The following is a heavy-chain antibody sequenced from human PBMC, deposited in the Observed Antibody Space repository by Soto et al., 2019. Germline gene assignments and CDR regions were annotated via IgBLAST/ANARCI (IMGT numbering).Heavy chain of an antibody. CDR1: GFTFSSYS. CDR3: ATHYDFWSGYYPIDY. V-gene: IGHV3-21*01. J-gene: IGHJ4*02. CDR2: ISSSSSYI. Sequence: GGSLRLSCAASGFTFSSYSMNWVRQAPGKGLEWVSSISSSSSYIYYADSVKGRFTISRDNAKNSLYLQMNSLRAEDTAVYYCATHYDFWSGYYPIDYWGQGTLVTVSS. D-gene: IGHD3-3*01.